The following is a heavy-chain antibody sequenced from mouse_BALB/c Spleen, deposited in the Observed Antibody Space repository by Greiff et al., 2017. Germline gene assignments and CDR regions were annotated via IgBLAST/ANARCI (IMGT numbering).Heavy chain of an antibody. CDR2: INSNGGST. Sequence: EVKLMESGGGLVQPGGSLKLSCAASGFTFSSYGMSWVRQTPDKRLELVATINSNGGSTYYPDSVKGRFTISRDNAKNTLYLQMSSLKSEDTAMYYCARDQGGITVRYYFDYWGQGTTLTVSS. V-gene: IGHV5-6-3*01. D-gene: IGHD1-3*01. CDR1: GFTFSSYG. J-gene: IGHJ2*01. CDR3: ARDQGGITVRYYFDY.